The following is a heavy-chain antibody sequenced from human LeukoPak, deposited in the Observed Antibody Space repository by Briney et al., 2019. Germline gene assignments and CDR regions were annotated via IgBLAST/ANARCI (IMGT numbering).Heavy chain of an antibody. Sequence: GASVKVSCKASGGAFSDYALNWVRQAPGQGLEWMGVFIPILGTANCTQKFQGRVTITADISTNTVYMELNSLRSEDTAVYFCAGIPVFGVVLHQEPVWGKGTTVTVSS. CDR2: FIPILGTA. V-gene: IGHV1-69*10. J-gene: IGHJ6*04. D-gene: IGHD3-3*01. CDR1: GGAFSDYA. CDR3: AGIPVFGVVLHQEPV.